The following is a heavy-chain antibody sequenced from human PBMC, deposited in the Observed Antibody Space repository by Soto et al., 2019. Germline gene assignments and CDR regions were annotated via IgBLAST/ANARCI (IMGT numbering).Heavy chain of an antibody. V-gene: IGHV3-23*01. CDR3: SNVLTELGITDAFDI. CDR1: GFTFSSYA. CDR2: ISGSGGST. D-gene: IGHD7-27*01. J-gene: IGHJ3*02. Sequence: GGSLRLSCAASGFTFSSYAMSWVRQAPGKGLEWVSAISGSGGSTYYADSVKGRFTISRDNSKNTLYLQMNSLRAEDTAVYYCSNVLTELGITDAFDIWGQGTMVTVSS.